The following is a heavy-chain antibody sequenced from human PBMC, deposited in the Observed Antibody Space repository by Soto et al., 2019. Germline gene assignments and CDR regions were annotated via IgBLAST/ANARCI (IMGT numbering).Heavy chain of an antibody. CDR2: INPNSGGT. D-gene: IGHD5-18*01. V-gene: IGHV1-2*04. CDR1: GYTFTGYC. Sequence: ASVKVCCKASGYTFTGYCMHWVRQAPGQGLEWMGWINPNSGGTNYAQKFQGWVTMTRDTSISTAYMELSSLRSEDTAVYYCARDLVAMVTTSVYYGMDVWGQGTTVTVSS. J-gene: IGHJ6*02. CDR3: ARDLVAMVTTSVYYGMDV.